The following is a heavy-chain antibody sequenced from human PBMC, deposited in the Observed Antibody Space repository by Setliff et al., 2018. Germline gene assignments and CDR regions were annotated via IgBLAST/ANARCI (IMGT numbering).Heavy chain of an antibody. D-gene: IGHD6-19*01. J-gene: IGHJ6*03. Sequence: SETLSLTCTVSGASITNINYYWGLIRQPPGKGLEWIGSIFYSGRTFYNPSLKSRVTISVDTSKNQFSLTLSSVTAADTAVYYCARASSGWYSAYYYYMDVWGKGTTVTVSS. CDR1: GASITNINYY. V-gene: IGHV4-39*01. CDR3: ARASSGWYSAYYYYMDV. CDR2: IFYSGRT.